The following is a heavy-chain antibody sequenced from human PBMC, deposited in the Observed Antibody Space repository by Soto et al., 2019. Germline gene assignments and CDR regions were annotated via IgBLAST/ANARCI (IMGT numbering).Heavy chain of an antibody. CDR1: GGSFSGYY. J-gene: IGHJ5*02. Sequence: QVQLQQWGAGLLKPSETLSLTCAVYGGSFSGYYWSWIRQPPGKGLEWIGEINHSGSTNYNPSLKSRVTISVDTAKNQCSLKLSSVTAADTAVYYWARGARYYDKGWFDPWGQGTLVTVSS. D-gene: IGHD3-22*01. V-gene: IGHV4-34*01. CDR2: INHSGST. CDR3: ARGARYYDKGWFDP.